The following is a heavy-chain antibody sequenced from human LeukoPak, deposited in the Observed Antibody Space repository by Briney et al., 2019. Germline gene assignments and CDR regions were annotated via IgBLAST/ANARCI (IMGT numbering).Heavy chain of an antibody. CDR1: KFTFSSYW. V-gene: IGHV3-7*04. CDR3: ARDPYSNFFGAFDI. CDR2: IKRDGSEE. Sequence: PGGSLRLSCVASKFTFSSYWMSWVRQAPGKGLEWVANIKRDGSEEYYVDPVKGRFTISRDNAKNSLYLQMNSLRAEDTAVYYCARDPYSNFFGAFDIWGQGTMVTVSS. D-gene: IGHD6-13*01. J-gene: IGHJ3*02.